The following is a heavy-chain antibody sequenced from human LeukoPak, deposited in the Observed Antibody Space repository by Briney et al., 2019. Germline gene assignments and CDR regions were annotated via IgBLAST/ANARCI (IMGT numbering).Heavy chain of an antibody. CDR1: GFTFSSYG. V-gene: IGHV3-30*03. Sequence: PGRSLRLSCAASGFTFSSYGMHWVRQAPGKGLEWVAVISYDGSNKYYADSVKGRFTISRDNSKNTLYLQMNSLRAEDTAVYYCARIFYSSSFDLWGQGTLVTVSS. J-gene: IGHJ4*02. CDR2: ISYDGSNK. CDR3: ARIFYSSSFDL. D-gene: IGHD6-13*01.